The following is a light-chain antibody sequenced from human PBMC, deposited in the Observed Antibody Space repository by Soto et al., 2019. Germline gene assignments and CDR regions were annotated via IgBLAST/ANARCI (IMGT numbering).Light chain of an antibody. Sequence: QSVLTQPASVSGSPGQSIPISCTGTSSDFGNYNLVSWYQQHPGKVPKLILFEVNKRPSGISGRFSGSKSGNTASLTISGLQAEDEADYYCCSFTSSNTHVFGTGTKVTV. CDR3: CSFTSSNTHV. J-gene: IGLJ1*01. CDR1: SSDFGNYNL. CDR2: EVN. V-gene: IGLV2-23*02.